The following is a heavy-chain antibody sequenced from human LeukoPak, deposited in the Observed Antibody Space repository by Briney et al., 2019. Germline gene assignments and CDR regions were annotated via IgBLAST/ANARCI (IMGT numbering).Heavy chain of an antibody. CDR3: ARPGSYLNDY. Sequence: GGSLRLSCAASGFTFSTHWMYWVRQAPGKELVWVSRISGDGSGTSYADSVKGRFTISRDNAKNSLYLQMNSLRAEDTAVYYCARPGSYLNDYWGQGTLVTVSS. CDR1: GFTFSTHW. D-gene: IGHD1-26*01. V-gene: IGHV3-74*01. J-gene: IGHJ4*02. CDR2: ISGDGSGT.